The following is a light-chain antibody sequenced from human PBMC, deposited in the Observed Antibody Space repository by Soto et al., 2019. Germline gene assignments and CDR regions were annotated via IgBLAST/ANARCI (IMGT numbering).Light chain of an antibody. CDR3: QQLNGSPWT. CDR2: GAK. CDR1: QAISNY. Sequence: DIQMTQSPSLLSASVGDRVTITCRASQAISNYLNWYQQKPGKAPNLLIFGAKTLQSGVPSRFSGSGYGTDFTLTITTLQPEDVATYYCQQLNGSPWTFGQGTKVDIK. V-gene: IGKV1-39*01. J-gene: IGKJ1*01.